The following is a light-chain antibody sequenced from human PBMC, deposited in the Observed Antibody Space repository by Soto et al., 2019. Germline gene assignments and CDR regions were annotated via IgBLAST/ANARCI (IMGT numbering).Light chain of an antibody. V-gene: IGLV2-14*03. J-gene: IGLJ2*01. Sequence: QSVLTQPASVSGSPGQSITITCTGTRSDIGAYNFVSWYQQHPGEGPKLMLYDVSIRPSGVSNRFSGSKSGNTASLTISGLQDEDEADYYCTSWTTSTTMIFGGGTQLTVL. CDR2: DVS. CDR1: RSDIGAYNF. CDR3: TSWTTSTTMI.